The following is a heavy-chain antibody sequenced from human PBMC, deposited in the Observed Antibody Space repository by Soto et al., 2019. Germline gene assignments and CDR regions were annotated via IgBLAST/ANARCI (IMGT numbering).Heavy chain of an antibody. Sequence: QVQLVQSGAEVKKPGSSVKVSCKASGGTFSSYTISWVRQAPGQGLEWMGRIIPILGIANYAQKFQGRVTITADKSTSTAYMELSSLRSEDTAVYYCARGSTEDSRGYYYFDYWGQGTLVTVSS. CDR1: GGTFSSYT. CDR2: IIPILGIA. J-gene: IGHJ4*02. CDR3: ARGSTEDSRGYYYFDY. V-gene: IGHV1-69*02. D-gene: IGHD3-22*01.